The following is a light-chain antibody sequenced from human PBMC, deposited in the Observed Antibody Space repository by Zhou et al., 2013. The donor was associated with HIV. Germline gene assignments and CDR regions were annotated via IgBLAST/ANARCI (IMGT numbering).Light chain of an antibody. Sequence: DIQLTQSPSFLSASLGDRVTITCRASQGIDSYLNWYAQEPGKAPKLLIYSASKLQSDVPSRFSGSGSGTEYTLTINGLQPEDSATYFCQQAKSFPLTFGGGPRSGS. CDR1: QGIDSY. J-gene: IGKJ4*01. CDR2: SAS. CDR3: QQAKSFPLT. V-gene: IGKV1-9*01.